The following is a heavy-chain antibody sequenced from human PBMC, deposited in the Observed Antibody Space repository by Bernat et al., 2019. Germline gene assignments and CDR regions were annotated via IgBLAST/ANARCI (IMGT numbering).Heavy chain of an antibody. Sequence: EVQLVESVGGLVQPGGSLRLSCAASGFTFSSYWMHCVRHAPGKGLVWVSRFNSDGSSTTYADSVKGRFTISRDNAKNTVYLQMNSLRAEDTAVYYCARARYYDLIDYWGQGTLVTVSS. CDR3: ARARYYDLIDY. CDR1: GFTFSSYW. D-gene: IGHD3-3*01. CDR2: FNSDGSST. J-gene: IGHJ4*02. V-gene: IGHV3-74*01.